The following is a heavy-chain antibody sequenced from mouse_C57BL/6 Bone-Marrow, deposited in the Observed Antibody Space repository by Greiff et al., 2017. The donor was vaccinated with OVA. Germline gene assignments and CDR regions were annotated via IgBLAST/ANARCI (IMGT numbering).Heavy chain of an antibody. V-gene: IGHV1-81*01. Sequence: VKLVESGAELARPGASVKLSCKASGYTFTSYGISWVKQRTGQGLEWIGEIYPRSGNTYYNEKFKGKATLTADKSSSTAYMELRSLTSEDSAVYFCAIQGILLRYFAWFAYWGQGTLVTVSA. CDR2: IYPRSGNT. D-gene: IGHD1-1*01. CDR3: AIQGILLRYFAWFAY. CDR1: GYTFTSYG. J-gene: IGHJ3*01.